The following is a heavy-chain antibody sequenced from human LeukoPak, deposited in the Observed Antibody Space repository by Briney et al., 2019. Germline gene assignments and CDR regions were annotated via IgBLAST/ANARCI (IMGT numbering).Heavy chain of an antibody. CDR3: ARGGVLGYCTNGVCSTPLIADY. J-gene: IGHJ4*02. Sequence: KSSETLSLTCTVSGGSNSSSSYSWGWIRQPPGKGLEWIGYIYYSGSTNYNPSLKSRVTISVDTSKNQFSLKLSSVTAADTAVYYCARGGVLGYCTNGVCSTPLIADYWGQGTLVTVSS. V-gene: IGHV4-61*05. CDR1: GGSNSSSSYS. CDR2: IYYSGST. D-gene: IGHD2-8*01.